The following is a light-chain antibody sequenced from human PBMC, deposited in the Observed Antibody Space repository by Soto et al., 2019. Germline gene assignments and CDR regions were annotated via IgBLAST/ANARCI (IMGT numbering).Light chain of an antibody. CDR3: QQYGTSLIT. CDR2: GAS. Sequence: IVLTKSPVTLSLSPGKRATLSCRASQSVSSTYLAWYQQKPGQAPRLLIYGASSRATGIPYRFSGSGSGTDFTLTISRLEPEDFAVYYCQQYGTSLITFGQGTRLDI. CDR1: QSVSSTY. J-gene: IGKJ5*01. V-gene: IGKV3-20*01.